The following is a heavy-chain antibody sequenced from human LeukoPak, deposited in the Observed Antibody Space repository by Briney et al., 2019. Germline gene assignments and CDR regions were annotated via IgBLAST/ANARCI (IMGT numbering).Heavy chain of an antibody. V-gene: IGHV3-13*01. D-gene: IGHD4-23*01. CDR2: IGTGGDT. CDR1: GFTFSSYD. CDR3: ARGLARGGVLGY. J-gene: IGHJ4*02. Sequence: GGSLRLSCAASGFTFSSYDLHWVRQATGKGLEWVSAIGTGGDTYYPGSVKGRFTISRENAKNSLYLQMNSLRAGDTAVYYCARGLARGGVLGYWGQGTLVTVSS.